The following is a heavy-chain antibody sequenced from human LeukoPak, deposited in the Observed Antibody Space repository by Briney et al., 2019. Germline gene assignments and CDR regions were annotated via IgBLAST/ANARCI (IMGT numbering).Heavy chain of an antibody. D-gene: IGHD4-17*01. CDR3: AKLTTVTFSGWDY. Sequence: GGSLRLSCAPSGFTFSSYAMSWVRHVPGMGPEWVSTISGSAVSTYYADSVKGRFTISRDNSKNTLSLQMNSLRVEDTAVYYCAKLTTVTFSGWDYWGQGTLVTVSS. CDR1: GFTFSSYA. J-gene: IGHJ4*02. V-gene: IGHV3-23*01. CDR2: ISGSAVST.